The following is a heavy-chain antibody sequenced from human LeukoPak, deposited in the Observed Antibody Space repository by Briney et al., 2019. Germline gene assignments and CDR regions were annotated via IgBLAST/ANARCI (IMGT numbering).Heavy chain of an antibody. J-gene: IGHJ4*02. CDR2: VGGGGVST. CDR3: AKDRGTVAGRGPLDY. V-gene: IGHV3-23*01. D-gene: IGHD6-19*01. Sequence: PGGSLRLSCAASGFTFSSYAMSWVRQAPGKGLEWVSAVGGGGVSTYYADSVKGRFTISRDNSKNTLYLQMNSLRAEDTAVYYCAKDRGTVAGRGPLDYWGQGTLVTVSS. CDR1: GFTFSSYA.